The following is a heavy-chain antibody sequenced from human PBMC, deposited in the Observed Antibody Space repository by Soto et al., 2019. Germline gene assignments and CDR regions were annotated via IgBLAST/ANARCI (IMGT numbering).Heavy chain of an antibody. D-gene: IGHD1-26*01. CDR1: GFTFSSYG. V-gene: IGHV3-30*18. Sequence: GGSLRLSCAASGFTFSSYGMHWVRQAPGKGLEWVAVISYDGSNKYYADSVKGRFTISRDNSKNTLYLQMNSLRAEDTAVYYCAKNIVGATPGGFDPWGQGTLVTVSS. CDR3: AKNIVGATPGGFDP. CDR2: ISYDGSNK. J-gene: IGHJ5*02.